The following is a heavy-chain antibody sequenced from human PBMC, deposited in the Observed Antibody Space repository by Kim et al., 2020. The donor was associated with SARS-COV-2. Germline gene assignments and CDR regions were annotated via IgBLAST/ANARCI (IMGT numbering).Heavy chain of an antibody. Sequence: GGSLRLSCAASGFTFSSYAMHWVRQAPGKGLEWVAVISYDGSNKYYADSVKGRFTISRDNSKNTLYLQMNSLRAEDTAVYYCARDDYDYVWGSYHTDYWGQGTLVTVSS. CDR2: ISYDGSNK. D-gene: IGHD3-16*02. J-gene: IGHJ4*02. CDR1: GFTFSSYA. V-gene: IGHV3-30-3*01. CDR3: ARDDYDYVWGSYHTDY.